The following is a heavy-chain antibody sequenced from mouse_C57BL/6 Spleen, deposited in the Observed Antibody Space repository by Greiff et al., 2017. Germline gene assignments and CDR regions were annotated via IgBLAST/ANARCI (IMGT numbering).Heavy chain of an antibody. V-gene: IGHV1-69*01. Sequence: QVQLQQPGAELVMPGASVKLSCKASGYTFTSYWMHWVKQRPGQGLEWIGEIDPSDSYTNYNQKFKGKSTLTVDKSSSTAYMQLSSLTSEDSAVYYCAREREYSNYYFGYWGQGTTLTVSS. J-gene: IGHJ2*01. D-gene: IGHD2-5*01. CDR3: AREREYSNYYFGY. CDR1: GYTFTSYW. CDR2: IDPSDSYT.